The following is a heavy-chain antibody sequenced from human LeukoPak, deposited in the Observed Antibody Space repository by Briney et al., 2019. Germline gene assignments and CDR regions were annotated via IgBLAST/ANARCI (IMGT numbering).Heavy chain of an antibody. CDR3: ARGGWIQLWGHEYFDY. D-gene: IGHD5-18*01. CDR2: IIPIFGTA. V-gene: IGHV1-69*05. J-gene: IGHJ4*02. Sequence: SVKVSCKASGGTFSSYAISWVRQAPGQGLEWMGGIIPIFGTANYAQKFQGRVTITTDESTSTAYMELSSLRSEDTAVYYCARGGWIQLWGHEYFDYWGQGTLVTVSS. CDR1: GGTFSSYA.